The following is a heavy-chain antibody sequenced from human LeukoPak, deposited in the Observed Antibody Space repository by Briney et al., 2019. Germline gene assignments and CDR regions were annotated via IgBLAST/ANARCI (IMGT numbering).Heavy chain of an antibody. CDR1: GFTFSSYA. Sequence: GGSPRLSCAASGFTFSSYAMSWVRQAPGKGLEWVSAISGSGGSTYYADSVKGRFTISRDNSKNTLYLQMNSLRAEDTAVYYCAKGREYYDYVWGSYFDYWGQGTLVTVSS. D-gene: IGHD3-16*01. CDR2: ISGSGGST. V-gene: IGHV3-23*01. J-gene: IGHJ4*02. CDR3: AKGREYYDYVWGSYFDY.